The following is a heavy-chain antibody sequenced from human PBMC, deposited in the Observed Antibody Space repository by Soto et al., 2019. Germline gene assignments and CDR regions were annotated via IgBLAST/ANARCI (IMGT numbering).Heavy chain of an antibody. V-gene: IGHV4-30-2*01. D-gene: IGHD4-17*01. Sequence: PSETLSLTCAVSGGSISSGGYSWSWIRQPPGKGLEWIGYIYHSGSTYYNPSLKSRVTISVDRSKNQFSLKLSSVTAADTAVYYCARVPGRGPDYGFFWFDPWGQGTLVTVSS. CDR3: ARVPGRGPDYGFFWFDP. J-gene: IGHJ5*02. CDR2: IYHSGST. CDR1: GGSISSGGYS.